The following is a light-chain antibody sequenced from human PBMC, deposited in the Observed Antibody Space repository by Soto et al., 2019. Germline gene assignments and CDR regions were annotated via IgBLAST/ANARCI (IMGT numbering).Light chain of an antibody. Sequence: QSVLTQPPSASGTPGQRVTISCSGSSSNIGSNYVYWYQQFPGTAPKLLMYRNNQRPSEVPDRFSGSKSGTLASLAISGLRSEDEADYYCASWDDSLSVVVFGGGTKLTVL. V-gene: IGLV1-47*01. CDR1: SSNIGSNY. CDR3: ASWDDSLSVVV. CDR2: RNN. J-gene: IGLJ2*01.